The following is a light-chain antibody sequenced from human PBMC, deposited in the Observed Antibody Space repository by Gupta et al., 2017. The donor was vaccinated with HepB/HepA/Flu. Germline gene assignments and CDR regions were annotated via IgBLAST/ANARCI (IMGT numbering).Light chain of an antibody. CDR3: RQENSSPCI. CDR1: QDIRNH. V-gene: IGKV1-17*01. Sequence: DIQMTQSPSSLTASVGDRVTITCRASQDIRNHLGWYQQKPGKAPKRLIFAASRVQSGVSSRFSGSGSGTEFSLTISSRQPEDFATYYCRQENSSPCIFGQGTKLEIK. J-gene: IGKJ2*02. CDR2: AAS.